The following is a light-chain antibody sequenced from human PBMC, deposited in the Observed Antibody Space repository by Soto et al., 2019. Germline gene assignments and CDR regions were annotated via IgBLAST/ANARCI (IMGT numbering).Light chain of an antibody. CDR1: SSNIGGNS. CDR2: DDN. Sequence: QSVLTQPPSVSAAPGQKVTISFSGSSSNIGGNSVSLYQQLPGTAPKLLIYDDNKRPSGIPDRFSGSKSDTSATLGITGFQTGDEADYYCGSWDSSLSAYVFGTGTKVTVL. V-gene: IGLV1-51*01. J-gene: IGLJ1*01. CDR3: GSWDSSLSAYV.